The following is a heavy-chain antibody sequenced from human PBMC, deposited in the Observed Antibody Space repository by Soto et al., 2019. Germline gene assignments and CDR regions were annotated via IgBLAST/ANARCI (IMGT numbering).Heavy chain of an antibody. J-gene: IGHJ3*02. CDR2: ISYDGSNK. Sequence: GGSLRLSCAASGFTFSSYGMHWVRQAPGKGLEWVAVISYDGSNKYYADSVKGRFTISRDNSKNTLYLQMNSLRAEDTAVYYCAKDHYYDSSSRYAFDIWGQGTMVTVS. CDR1: GFTFSSYG. D-gene: IGHD3-22*01. CDR3: AKDHYYDSSSRYAFDI. V-gene: IGHV3-30*18.